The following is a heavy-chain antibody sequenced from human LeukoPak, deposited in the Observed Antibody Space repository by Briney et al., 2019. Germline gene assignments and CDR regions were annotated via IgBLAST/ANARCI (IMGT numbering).Heavy chain of an antibody. D-gene: IGHD3-10*01. CDR2: IYHNGNT. J-gene: IGHJ4*02. V-gene: IGHV4-38-2*02. CDR3: ARASWVRGVIGDY. CDR1: GFSISSGYF. Sequence: SETLSLTCSVSGFSISSGYFWGWIRQPPGKGLEWIGSIYHNGNTYYNPSLKNRISISVDTSKNQFSLKLSSVTAADTAVYYCARASWVRGVIGDYWGQGTLVTVSS.